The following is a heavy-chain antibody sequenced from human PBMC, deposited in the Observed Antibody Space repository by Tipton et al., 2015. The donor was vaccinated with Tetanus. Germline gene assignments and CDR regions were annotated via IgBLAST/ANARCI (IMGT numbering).Heavy chain of an antibody. J-gene: IGHJ4*02. CDR2: ISYDGSNK. Sequence: SLRLSCEASGFTFNNFFMTWVRQAPGKGLEWVAVISYDGSNKYDAESVKGRLTISRDNAKNSLYLQMNSLRVEDTAVYYCARVGQTLGDGDWPIDYWGQGTLVTVSS. V-gene: IGHV3-30-3*01. CDR1: GFTFNNFF. D-gene: IGHD4-17*01. CDR3: ARVGQTLGDGDWPIDY.